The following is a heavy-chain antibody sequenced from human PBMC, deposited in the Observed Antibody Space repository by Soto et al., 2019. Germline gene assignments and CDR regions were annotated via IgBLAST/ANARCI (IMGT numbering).Heavy chain of an antibody. CDR1: GYTFTSDG. CDR2: ISAYNGNT. D-gene: IGHD2-2*01. CDR3: ARWGCSSTSCYGSYYYYGMDV. J-gene: IGHJ6*02. V-gene: IGHV1-18*04. Sequence: ASVKVSCKASGYTFTSDGISWVRQAPGQGLEWMGWISAYNGNTNYAQKLQGRVTMTTDTSTSTAYMELRSLRSDDTAVYYCARWGCSSTSCYGSYYYYGMDVWGQGTTVTVSS.